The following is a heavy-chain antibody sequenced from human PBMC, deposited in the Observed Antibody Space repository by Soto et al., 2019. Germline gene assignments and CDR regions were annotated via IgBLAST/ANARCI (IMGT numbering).Heavy chain of an antibody. Sequence: ASVKVSCKASGGTFSSYAISWVRQAPGQGLEWMGGIIPIFGTANYAQKFQGRVTITADESTSTAYMELSSLRSEDTAVYYCARDVKNWYYVQDYGMDVWGQGTTVTVSS. V-gene: IGHV1-69*13. D-gene: IGHD1-7*01. CDR3: ARDVKNWYYVQDYGMDV. J-gene: IGHJ6*02. CDR1: GGTFSSYA. CDR2: IIPIFGTA.